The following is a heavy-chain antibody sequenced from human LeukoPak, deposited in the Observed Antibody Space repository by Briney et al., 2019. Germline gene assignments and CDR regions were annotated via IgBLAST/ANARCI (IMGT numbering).Heavy chain of an antibody. V-gene: IGHV1-69*05. CDR3: ARDLGGYSYTYYYYYMDV. Sequence: SVKVSCKTSGGTFNNSAISWVRQAPGQGLEWLGGIMPLFGTAGYAQKFQGRVTITKDESTRTVYLELTSLTSDDTAVYYCARDLGGYSYTYYYYYMDVWGKGTTVTVSS. D-gene: IGHD5-18*01. J-gene: IGHJ6*03. CDR2: IMPLFGTA. CDR1: GGTFNNSA.